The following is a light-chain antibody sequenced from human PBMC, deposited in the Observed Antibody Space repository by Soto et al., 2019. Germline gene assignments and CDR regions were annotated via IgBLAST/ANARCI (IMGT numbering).Light chain of an antibody. CDR2: EVS. CDR1: NSDVGGYNY. V-gene: IGLV2-14*01. J-gene: IGLJ2*01. Sequence: QSALTQPASVSGSPGQSITISCTGTNSDVGGYNYVSWYQQHPGKAPKLMIFEVSYRPSGVSNRFSGSKSGNTASLTISGLQAEDEADYYCSSHTSSSSTLFGAGTKVTVL. CDR3: SSHTSSSSTL.